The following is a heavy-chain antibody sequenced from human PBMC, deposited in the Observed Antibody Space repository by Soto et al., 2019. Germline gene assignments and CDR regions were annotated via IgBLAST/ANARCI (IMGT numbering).Heavy chain of an antibody. CDR2: IVVGSGNT. D-gene: IGHD2-15*01. J-gene: IGHJ6*02. CDR1: GFTFTSSA. Sequence: SVKVSCKASGFTFTSSAVQWVRQARGQRLEWIGWIVVGSGNTNYAQKFQGRVTITADKSTSTAYMELSSLRSEDTAVYYCASGAPLFCSGGSCYSVPYYYYGMDVWGQGTTVTVSS. V-gene: IGHV1-58*01. CDR3: ASGAPLFCSGGSCYSVPYYYYGMDV.